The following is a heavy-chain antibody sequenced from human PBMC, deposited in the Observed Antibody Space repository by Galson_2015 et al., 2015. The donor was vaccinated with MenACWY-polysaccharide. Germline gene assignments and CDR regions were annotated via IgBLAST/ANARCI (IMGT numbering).Heavy chain of an antibody. J-gene: IGHJ6*02. CDR2: ISYDGTNN. Sequence: VAIISYDGTNNYYADSVKGRFTISRDNSKNTLYLQMNSLRGEDAAVYYCARDYCSRTTCYGMDVWGQGTTVTVSS. D-gene: IGHD2-2*01. CDR3: ARDYCSRTTCYGMDV. V-gene: IGHV3-30-3*01.